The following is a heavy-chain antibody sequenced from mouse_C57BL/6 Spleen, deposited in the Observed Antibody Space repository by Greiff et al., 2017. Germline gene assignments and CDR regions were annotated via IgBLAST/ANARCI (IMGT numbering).Heavy chain of an antibody. D-gene: IGHD1-1*01. Sequence: QVQLQQPGAELVKPGASVKLSCKASGYTFTSYWMQWVKQRPGQGLEWIGEIDPSDSYTNYNQKFKGKATLTVDTSSSTAYMPLSSLTSEDSAVYYCARYYGSSPRYFDVWGTGTTVTVSS. CDR3: ARYYGSSPRYFDV. CDR2: IDPSDSYT. J-gene: IGHJ1*03. V-gene: IGHV1-50*01. CDR1: GYTFTSYW.